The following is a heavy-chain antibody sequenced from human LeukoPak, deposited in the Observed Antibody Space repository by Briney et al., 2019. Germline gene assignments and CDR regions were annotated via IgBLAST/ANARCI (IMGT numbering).Heavy chain of an antibody. J-gene: IGHJ6*04. CDR3: ARGLNDYGDYGSDV. D-gene: IGHD4-17*01. CDR1: GFTFSSYS. Sequence: GGSLRLSCAASGFTFSSYSMNWVRQAPGKGVEWVSSISSSSSCIYYADSVKGRFTISRDSAKNSLYLQMNSLRAEDTAVYYCARGLNDYGDYGSDVWGKGTTVTVSS. CDR2: ISSSSSCI. V-gene: IGHV3-21*01.